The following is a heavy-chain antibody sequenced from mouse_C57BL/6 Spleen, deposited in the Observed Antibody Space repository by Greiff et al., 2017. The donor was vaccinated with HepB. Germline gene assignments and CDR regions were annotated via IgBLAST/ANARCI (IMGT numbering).Heavy chain of an antibody. J-gene: IGHJ3*01. Sequence: EVHLVESGGGLVQPKGSLKLSCAASGFTFNTYAMHWVRQAPGKGLEWVARIRSKSSNYATYYADSVKDRFTISRDDSQSMLYLQMNNLKTEDTAMYYCVRDLDSSGYRAWFAYWGQGTLVTVSA. CDR2: IRSKSSNYAT. CDR1: GFTFNTYA. D-gene: IGHD3-2*02. V-gene: IGHV10-3*01. CDR3: VRDLDSSGYRAWFAY.